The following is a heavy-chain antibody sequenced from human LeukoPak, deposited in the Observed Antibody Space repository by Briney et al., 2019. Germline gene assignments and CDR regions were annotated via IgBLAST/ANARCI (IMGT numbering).Heavy chain of an antibody. J-gene: IGHJ4*02. CDR3: AKATRYCSSTSCYKILYFDY. CDR1: GFTFSSYA. Sequence: PGGSLRLSCAASGFTFSSYAMSWVRQAPGKGLEWVSAISGSGGSTYYADSVKGRFTISRDNSKNTLYLQMSSLRADDTAVYYCAKATRYCSSTSCYKILYFDYWGQGTLVTVSS. D-gene: IGHD2-2*02. V-gene: IGHV3-23*01. CDR2: ISGSGGST.